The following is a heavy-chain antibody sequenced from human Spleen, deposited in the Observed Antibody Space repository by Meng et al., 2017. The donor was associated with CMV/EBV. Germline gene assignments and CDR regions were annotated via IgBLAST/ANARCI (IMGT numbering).Heavy chain of an antibody. CDR2: ISVYNDNT. Sequence: CKASGYTFSNYDISWVRQAPGQGLEWMGCISVYNDNTNYAQKLQGRVTLTTDTSTSTAYMELRSLRSDDTAMYYCARDGSVGNSEFDGWGQGTLVTVSS. CDR1: GYTFSNYD. D-gene: IGHD4-23*01. J-gene: IGHJ4*02. V-gene: IGHV1-18*01. CDR3: ARDGSVGNSEFDG.